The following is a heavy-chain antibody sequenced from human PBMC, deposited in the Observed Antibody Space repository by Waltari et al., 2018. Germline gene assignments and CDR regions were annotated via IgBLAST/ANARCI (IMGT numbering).Heavy chain of an antibody. CDR2: IMTDGREE. V-gene: IGHV3-7*01. CDR1: GFTLSNYW. CDR3: TRDLYGSGGDYFDP. D-gene: IGHD6-19*01. J-gene: IGHJ4*02. Sequence: EVQLVESGGGLVQPGGSLRLSCAASGFTLSNYWMSWVRQAPGKGREWVANIMTDGREEYYVDSVRGRFTISRDNAKNSLYLQMNSLSAEDTAVYYCTRDLYGSGGDYFDPWGQGTLVTVSS.